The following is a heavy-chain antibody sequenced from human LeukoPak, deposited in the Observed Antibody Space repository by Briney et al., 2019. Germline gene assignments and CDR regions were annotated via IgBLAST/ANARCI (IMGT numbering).Heavy chain of an antibody. CDR2: INWNGGST. V-gene: IGHV3-20*04. CDR3: ARGYCSSTSCYFDY. CDR1: GFTFDDYG. Sequence: GGSLRLSCAASGFTFDDYGMSWVRHAPGKGLEWVSGINWNGGSTDYADSVKGRFTISRDNDKNSLYLQMNSLRAEDTALYYCARGYCSSTSCYFDYWGQGTLVTVSS. D-gene: IGHD2-2*01. J-gene: IGHJ4*02.